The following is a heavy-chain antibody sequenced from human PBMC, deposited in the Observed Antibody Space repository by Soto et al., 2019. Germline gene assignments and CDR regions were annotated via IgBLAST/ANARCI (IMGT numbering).Heavy chain of an antibody. CDR1: GYTFTSYG. D-gene: IGHD2-15*01. J-gene: IGHJ6*02. V-gene: IGHV1-18*04. CDR3: AREGYCSGGSCYGGYYYYYGMDV. CDR2: ISAYNGNT. Sequence: ASVKVSCKASGYTFTSYGISWVRQAPGQGLEWMGWISAYNGNTNYAQKLQGRVTMTTDTSTSTAYMELRSLRSDDTAVYYCAREGYCSGGSCYGGYYYYYGMDVWGQGTTVTVSS.